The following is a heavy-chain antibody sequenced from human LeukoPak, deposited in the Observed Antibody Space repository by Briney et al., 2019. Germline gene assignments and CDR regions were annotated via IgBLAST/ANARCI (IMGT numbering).Heavy chain of an antibody. J-gene: IGHJ6*03. CDR1: GDSVSSNSAA. CDR3: ARAVCSSTSCSYYYYYYMDV. V-gene: IGHV6-1*01. Sequence: SQTLSLTCAISGDSVSSNSAAWNWIRQSPSRGLEWLGRTYYRSKRYNDYAVSVKSRITINPDTSKNQFSLQLNSVTPEDTAVYYCARAVCSSTSCSYYYYYYMDVWGKGTTVTVSS. CDR2: TYYRSKRYN. D-gene: IGHD2-2*01.